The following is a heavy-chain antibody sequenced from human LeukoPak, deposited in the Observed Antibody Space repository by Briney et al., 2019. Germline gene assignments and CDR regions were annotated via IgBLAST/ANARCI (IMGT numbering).Heavy chain of an antibody. J-gene: IGHJ4*02. CDR1: GFTFSSYA. CDR2: ISYDGINK. V-gene: IGHV3-30*18. Sequence: GRSLSLSCAASGFTFSSYAMHWVRQAPSRGLEWVTIISYDGINKYYTDSVEGRFTISSDNSKNTLYLQMNSQRAEDTAVYYCAKNRADSSSWYFDYWGQGTLVTVSS. D-gene: IGHD6-13*01. CDR3: AKNRADSSSWYFDY.